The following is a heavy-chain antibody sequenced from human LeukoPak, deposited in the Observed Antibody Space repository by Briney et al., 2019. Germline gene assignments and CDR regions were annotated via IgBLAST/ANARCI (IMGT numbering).Heavy chain of an antibody. CDR2: IYYSGST. V-gene: IGHV4-39*01. D-gene: IGHD3-10*01. CDR3: ARHAAFYYGSGSYRPFDY. J-gene: IGHJ4*02. CDR1: GGSISSSSYY. Sequence: TPSETLSLTCTVSGGSISSSSYYWGWIRQPPGKGLEWIGSIYYSGSTYYNPSLKSRVIISVDTSKNQFSLKLSSVTAADTAVYYCARHAAFYYGSGSYRPFDYWGQGTLVTVSS.